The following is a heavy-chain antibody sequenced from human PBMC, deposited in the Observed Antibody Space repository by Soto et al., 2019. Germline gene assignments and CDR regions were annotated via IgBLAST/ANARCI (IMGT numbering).Heavy chain of an antibody. J-gene: IGHJ4*02. CDR2: ISSSSSYT. Sequence: GGSLRLSCAASGFTFSDYYMSWIRQAPGKGLEWVSYISSSSSYTNYADSVKGRFTISRDNAKNSLYLQMNSLRAEDTAVYYCARVKVTFGGVIVIHFDYWGQGTLVTVSS. CDR3: ARVKVTFGGVIVIHFDY. V-gene: IGHV3-11*06. D-gene: IGHD3-16*02. CDR1: GFTFSDYY.